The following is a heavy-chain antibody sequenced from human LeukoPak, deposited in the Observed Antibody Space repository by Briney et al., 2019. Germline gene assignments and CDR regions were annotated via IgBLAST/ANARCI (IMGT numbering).Heavy chain of an antibody. CDR1: GYTFTSYG. CDR2: ISAHNGNT. Sequence: GASVKVSCKASGYTFTSYGTSWVRQAPGQGLEWMGWISAHNGNTNYAQRLQGRVTMTTDTSTSTAYMELRSLRSDDTAVYYCAXXXXXXXXSSTAFDYWGQGTLVTVS. CDR3: AXXXXXXXXSSTAFDY. V-gene: IGHV1-18*01. J-gene: IGHJ4*02. D-gene: IGHD4-11*01.